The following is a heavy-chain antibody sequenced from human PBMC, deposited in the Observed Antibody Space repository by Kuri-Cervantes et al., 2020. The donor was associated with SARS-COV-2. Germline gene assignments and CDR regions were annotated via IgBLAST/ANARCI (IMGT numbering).Heavy chain of an antibody. V-gene: IGHV3-21*01. D-gene: IGHD2-2*02. Sequence: GGSLRLSCAASGFTFDDYGMSWVRQAPGKGLEWVSSISSSSSYIYYADSVKGRFTVSRDNAKNSLYLQMNSLRAEDTAVYYCARDDVVVPTAIQYYFDYWGQGTLVTVSS. CDR1: GFTFDDYG. J-gene: IGHJ4*02. CDR3: ARDDVVVPTAIQYYFDY. CDR2: ISSSSSYI.